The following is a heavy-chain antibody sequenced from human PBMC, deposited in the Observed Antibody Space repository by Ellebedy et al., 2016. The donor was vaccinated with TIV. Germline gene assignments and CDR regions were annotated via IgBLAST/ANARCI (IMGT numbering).Heavy chain of an antibody. CDR3: ARGPGGYVDY. J-gene: IGHJ4*02. CDR1: GGSISSYY. V-gene: IGHV4-59*01. Sequence: SETLSLXCTVSGGSISSYYWSWIRQPPGKGLEWIGYIYYSGSTNYNPSLKSRVTISVDTSKNQFSLKLSFVTAADTAVYYCARGPGGYVDYWGQGTLVTVSS. D-gene: IGHD3-10*01. CDR2: IYYSGST.